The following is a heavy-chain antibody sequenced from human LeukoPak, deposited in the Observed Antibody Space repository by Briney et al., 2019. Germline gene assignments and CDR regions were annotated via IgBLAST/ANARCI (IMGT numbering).Heavy chain of an antibody. D-gene: IGHD3-10*01. CDR1: GGSFSGYY. V-gene: IGHV4-34*01. J-gene: IGHJ5*02. CDR2: INHSGST. Sequence: SETLSLTCAVYGGSFSGYYWSWIRQPPGKGLEWIGEINHSGSTNYNPSLKSRVTISVDTSKNQFSLKLSSVTAADTAVYYCARRPGSGSYYIRKVSWFDPWGQGTLVTVSS. CDR3: ARRPGSGSYYIRKVSWFDP.